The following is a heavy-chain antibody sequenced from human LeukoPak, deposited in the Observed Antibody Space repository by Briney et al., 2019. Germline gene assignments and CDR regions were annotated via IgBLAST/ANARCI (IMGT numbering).Heavy chain of an antibody. Sequence: VTVSFKGSGGTFIKYVISWVGQAPGQGGEWMGGSIPIFGTANYAQKFQGRVTITADKSTSTAYMELSSLRSEDTAVYYCAIRPTSVTTFYFDYWGQGTLVTVSS. D-gene: IGHD4-17*01. V-gene: IGHV1-69*06. CDR3: AIRPTSVTTFYFDY. CDR1: GGTFIKYV. J-gene: IGHJ4*02. CDR2: SIPIFGTA.